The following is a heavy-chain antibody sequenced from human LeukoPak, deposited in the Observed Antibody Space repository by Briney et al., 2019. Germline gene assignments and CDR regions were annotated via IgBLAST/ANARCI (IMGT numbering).Heavy chain of an antibody. CDR2: IKSDGST. Sequence: GGSLRLSCAASGFTFSSYWMHWVRQAPGKGLAWVSRIKSDGSTNYADSVKGRFTISRDNAKNTLSLQMNSLRAEDTGVYYCARAPSEIGGYYPEYFRHWGQGTLVTVSS. J-gene: IGHJ1*01. D-gene: IGHD3-22*01. CDR3: ARAPSEIGGYYPEYFRH. V-gene: IGHV3-74*01. CDR1: GFTFSSYW.